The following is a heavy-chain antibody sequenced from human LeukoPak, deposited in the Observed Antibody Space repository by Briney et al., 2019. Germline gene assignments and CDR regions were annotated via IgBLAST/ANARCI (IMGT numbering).Heavy chain of an antibody. V-gene: IGHV1-69*13. CDR3: ARRPRYCSSTSCYTFDY. CDR2: IIPIFGTA. Sequence: ASVKVSCKASGGTFSSYAISWVRQAPGQRLEWMGGIIPIFGTANYAQKFQGRVTITADESTSTAYMELSSLRSEDTAVYYCARRPRYCSSTSCYTFDYWGQGTLVTVSS. CDR1: GGTFSSYA. J-gene: IGHJ4*02. D-gene: IGHD2-2*02.